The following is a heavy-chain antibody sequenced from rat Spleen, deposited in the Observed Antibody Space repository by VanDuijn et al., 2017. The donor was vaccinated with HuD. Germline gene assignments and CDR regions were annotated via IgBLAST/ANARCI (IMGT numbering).Heavy chain of an antibody. CDR2: ITNASGGT. CDR1: GFTFTNYY. V-gene: IGHV5-27*01. D-gene: IGHD1-4*01. Sequence: EVQLVESGGGLVQPGRSLKLSCAASGFTFTNYYMAWVRQAPTKGLEWVAYITNASGGTHYPDSVKGRFTISRDNAKSNLYLQMDSLRYEDTATYYCATGLPGSIYYFDYWGQGVMVTVSS. J-gene: IGHJ2*01. CDR3: ATGLPGSIYYFDY.